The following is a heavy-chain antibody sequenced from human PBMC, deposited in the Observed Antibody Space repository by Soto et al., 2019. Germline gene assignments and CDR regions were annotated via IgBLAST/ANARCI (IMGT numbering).Heavy chain of an antibody. Sequence: SETLSLTCTVSGGSLSSYYWSWIRQPPGKGLEWIGYIYYSGSTNYNPSLKSRVTISVDTSKNQFSLKLSSVTAADTAVYYCARRYGGAFDIWGQGTMVNVSS. CDR1: GGSLSSYY. J-gene: IGHJ3*02. V-gene: IGHV4-59*08. CDR3: ARRYGGAFDI. D-gene: IGHD3-10*01. CDR2: IYYSGST.